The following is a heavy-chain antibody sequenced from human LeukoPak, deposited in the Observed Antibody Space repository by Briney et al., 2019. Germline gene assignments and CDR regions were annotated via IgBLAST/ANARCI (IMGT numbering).Heavy chain of an antibody. V-gene: IGHV1-46*01. CDR2: INPSGTRT. Sequence: GSVKVSCKASGFTFSSYYMHWVRQAPGHGLEWMGIINPSGTRTTYAQKFQGRVTMTRDTSTSTAYMEVSSLRSEDTAIYYCARAKWEPLPDAWGQGTLVTVSS. CDR1: GFTFSSYY. CDR3: ARAKWEPLPDA. J-gene: IGHJ5*02. D-gene: IGHD1-26*01.